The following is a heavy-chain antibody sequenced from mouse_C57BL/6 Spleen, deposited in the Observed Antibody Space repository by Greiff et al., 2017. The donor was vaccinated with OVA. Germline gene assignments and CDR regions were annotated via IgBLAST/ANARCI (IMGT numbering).Heavy chain of an antibody. Sequence: VQLKQSGPELVKPGASVKISCKASGYTFTDYYMNWVKQSHGKSLEWIADINPNNGGTSYNQKFKGKATLTVDKSSSTAYMELRSLTSEDSAVYYCARGDDGYLSWFAYWGQGTLVTVSA. CDR3: ARGDDGYLSWFAY. J-gene: IGHJ3*01. CDR2: INPNNGGT. CDR1: GYTFTDYY. V-gene: IGHV1-26*01. D-gene: IGHD2-3*01.